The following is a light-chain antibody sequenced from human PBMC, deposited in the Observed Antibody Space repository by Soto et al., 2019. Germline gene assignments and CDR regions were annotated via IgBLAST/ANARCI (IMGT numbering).Light chain of an antibody. CDR2: AAS. CDR3: QQSYSIPHT. V-gene: IGKV1-39*01. CDR1: QTISRN. Sequence: DIQMTQSPSSLSASVGDRVTITCRASQTISRNLNWYQHKPGKAPNLLIYAASSLQSGVPSRFSGSGSETDFTLTISSLQPEDFATYYCQQSYSIPHTFGQGTRLEI. J-gene: IGKJ5*01.